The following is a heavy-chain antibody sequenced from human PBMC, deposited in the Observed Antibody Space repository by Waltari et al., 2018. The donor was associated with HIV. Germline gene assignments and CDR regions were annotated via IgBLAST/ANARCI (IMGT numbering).Heavy chain of an antibody. CDR2: IYYSGST. J-gene: IGHJ4*02. Sequence: QLQLQESGPGLVKPSETLSLTCTVSGGSISSSSYYWGWIRQPPGKGLEWIGSIYYSGSTYYNPSLKSRVTISVDTSKNQFSLKLSSVTAADTAVYYCARVKVREKTTVTTARLGKYYVDYWGQGTLVTVSS. CDR1: GGSISSSSYY. V-gene: IGHV4-39*07. D-gene: IGHD4-17*01. CDR3: ARVKVREKTTVTTARLGKYYVDY.